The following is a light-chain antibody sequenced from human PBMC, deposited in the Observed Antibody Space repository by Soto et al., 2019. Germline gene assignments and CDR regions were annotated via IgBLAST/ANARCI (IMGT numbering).Light chain of an antibody. CDR1: SSDVGGYNF. V-gene: IGLV2-14*01. CDR2: EVT. Sequence: QSALTQPASVSGSPGQSITISCTGTSSDVGGYNFVSWYQQHPGKAPKLMIYEVTDRPSGVSNRFSGSKSGNTASLSISGLQAEDEADYYCSSYSDTSTNVVFGGGTKVTVL. J-gene: IGLJ2*01. CDR3: SSYSDTSTNVV.